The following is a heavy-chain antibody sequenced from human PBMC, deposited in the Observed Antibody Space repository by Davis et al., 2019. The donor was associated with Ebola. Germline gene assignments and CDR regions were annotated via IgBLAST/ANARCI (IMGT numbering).Heavy chain of an antibody. Sequence: AASVKVSCKASGYTFTDYYIHWVRQAPGQGLEWMGWITPNSGGTKYAQNFQGRVTMTRDTSISTAFMELSSLRHDDTAMYYCARPPHGTGDWHFDLWGRGTLVTVSS. V-gene: IGHV1-2*02. CDR1: GYTFTDYY. CDR2: ITPNSGGT. CDR3: ARPPHGTGDWHFDL. J-gene: IGHJ2*01. D-gene: IGHD1-14*01.